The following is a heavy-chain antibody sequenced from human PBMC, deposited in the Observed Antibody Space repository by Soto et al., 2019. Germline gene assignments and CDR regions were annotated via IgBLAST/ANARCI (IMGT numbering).Heavy chain of an antibody. Sequence: ASVKVSCKASGYTFTTYDISWVRRAPGQGLEWMGWISPYNGNTKYAENLQGRVTMTRDTDTSTAYMELRSLRSDDTALYYCARGGAVASAIDFWGQGTLVTVSS. V-gene: IGHV1-18*01. CDR2: ISPYNGNT. D-gene: IGHD6-19*01. CDR3: ARGGAVASAIDF. J-gene: IGHJ4*02. CDR1: GYTFTTYD.